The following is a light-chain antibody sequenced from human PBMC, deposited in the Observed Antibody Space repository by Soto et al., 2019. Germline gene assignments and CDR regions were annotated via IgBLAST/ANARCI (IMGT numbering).Light chain of an antibody. CDR3: SSHAGSYNPFV. V-gene: IGLV2-8*01. CDR1: SSDVGGYSF. Sequence: QSALTQPPSASGSRGQSVTISCTGTSSDVGGYSFVSWYQQHPGKAPKVLIYDVNKRPSGVPDRFSGSKSGNTASLTVSGLQADDEADYYCSSHAGSYNPFVFGPGTKLTVL. CDR2: DVN. J-gene: IGLJ1*01.